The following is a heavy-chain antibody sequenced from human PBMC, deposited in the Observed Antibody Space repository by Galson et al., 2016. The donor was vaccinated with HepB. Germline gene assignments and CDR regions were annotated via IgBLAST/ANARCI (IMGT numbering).Heavy chain of an antibody. D-gene: IGHD6-13*01. J-gene: IGHJ5*02. CDR2: INAGNGNT. V-gene: IGHV1-3*01. CDR3: LRVAAPNWFDP. CDR1: GYTFTSYA. Sequence: SVKVSCKASGYTFTSYAMYWVRQAPGQRLEWMGWINAGNGNTKYSQKFQGRVTITRDTSASTGYMELSSLRSEDSAVYYCLRVAAPNWFDPWGQGTLVTVSS.